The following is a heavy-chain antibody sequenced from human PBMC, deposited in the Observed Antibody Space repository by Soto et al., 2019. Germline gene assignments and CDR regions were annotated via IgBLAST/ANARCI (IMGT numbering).Heavy chain of an antibody. J-gene: IGHJ4*02. Sequence: GGSLRLSCAASGFTFSSYAMHWVRQAPGKGLEWVAVISYDGSNKYYADSVKGRFTISRDNSKNTLYLQMNSLRAEDTAVYYCASAYCSGGSCYSGFDYWGQGTLVTVSS. D-gene: IGHD2-15*01. CDR2: ISYDGSNK. CDR3: ASAYCSGGSCYSGFDY. CDR1: GFTFSSYA. V-gene: IGHV3-30-3*01.